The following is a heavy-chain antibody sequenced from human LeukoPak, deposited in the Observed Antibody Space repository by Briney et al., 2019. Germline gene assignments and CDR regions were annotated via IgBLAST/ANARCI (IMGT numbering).Heavy chain of an antibody. CDR2: IYYSGST. Sequence: SETLSLTCTVSGGSISSSSYYWGWIRQPPGKGLERIGSIYYSGSTYYNPSLKSRVTISVDTSKNQFSLKLSSVTAADTAVYYCARLGYYGSGRGRAFDIWGQGTMVTVSS. CDR1: GGSISSSSYY. D-gene: IGHD3-10*01. J-gene: IGHJ3*02. CDR3: ARLGYYGSGRGRAFDI. V-gene: IGHV4-39*01.